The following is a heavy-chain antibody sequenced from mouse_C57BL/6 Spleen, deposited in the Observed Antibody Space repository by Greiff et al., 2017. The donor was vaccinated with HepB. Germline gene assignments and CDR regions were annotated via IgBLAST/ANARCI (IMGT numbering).Heavy chain of an antibody. D-gene: IGHD2-12*01. CDR1: GYTFTDYN. J-gene: IGHJ4*01. CDR2: INTNNGGT. V-gene: IGHV1-22*01. CDR3: ARFIVTTGEVLYYYAMDY. Sequence: EVQLQQSGPELVKPGASVKMSCKASGYTFTDYNMHWVKQSHGKSLEWIGYINTNNGGTSYNQKFKGKATLTVNKSSSTAYMALRSLTSEDSAVYYCARFIVTTGEVLYYYAMDYWGQGTSVTVSS.